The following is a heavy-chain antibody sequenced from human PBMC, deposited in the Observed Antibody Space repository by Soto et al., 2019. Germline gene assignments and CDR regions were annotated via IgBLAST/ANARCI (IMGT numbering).Heavy chain of an antibody. CDR3: ARLPGPLVSVLYIYPVDARETPSDVDV. Sequence: QMQLVQSGGGVVQPGRSLRLSCAAPGFTFSLYPMHWVRQAPGKGLEWVAVVSFDGSNKYYRDSVRGRFTISKDNAKNTVYLQMNDLRHEDTAVYYCARLPGPLVSVLYIYPVDARETPSDVDVWGQGTSVTVSS. CDR1: GFTFSLYP. D-gene: IGHD2-21*02. V-gene: IGHV3-30*19. J-gene: IGHJ6*02. CDR2: VSFDGSNK.